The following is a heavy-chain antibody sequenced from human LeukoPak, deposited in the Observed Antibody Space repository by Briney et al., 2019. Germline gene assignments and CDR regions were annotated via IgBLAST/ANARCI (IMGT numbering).Heavy chain of an antibody. J-gene: IGHJ5*02. D-gene: IGHD1-26*01. CDR1: GYTFTVYY. Sequence: ASVKVSCKASGYTFTVYYMHWVRQAPGQGREWVGWINPNSGGTNYAQKFQGRVTMTKDTSISTAYMELSRLRSDDTAVYYCARGGELAANWFDPWGQGTLVTVSS. V-gene: IGHV1-2*02. CDR3: ARGGELAANWFDP. CDR2: INPNSGGT.